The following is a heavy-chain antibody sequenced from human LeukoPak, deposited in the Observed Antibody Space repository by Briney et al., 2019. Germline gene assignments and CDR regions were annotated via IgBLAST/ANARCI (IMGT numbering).Heavy chain of an antibody. Sequence: GASVKVSCTASGYTFTGYYMHWVRQAPGQGSEWMGWINPNSGGTNYAQKFQGRVTMTRDTSISTAYMELSRLRSDDTAVYYCARVQLRGYYDSSALGAFDIWGQGTMVTVSS. CDR2: INPNSGGT. CDR1: GYTFTGYY. J-gene: IGHJ3*02. D-gene: IGHD3-22*01. CDR3: ARVQLRGYYDSSALGAFDI. V-gene: IGHV1-2*02.